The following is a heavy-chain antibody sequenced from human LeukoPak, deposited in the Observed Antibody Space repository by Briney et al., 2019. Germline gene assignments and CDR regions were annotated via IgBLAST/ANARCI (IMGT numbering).Heavy chain of an antibody. D-gene: IGHD3-22*01. CDR2: IYYSGST. J-gene: IGHJ4*02. V-gene: IGHV4-39*01. Sequence: PSETLSPTCTVSGGSISSSSYYWGWIRQPPGKGLEWIGSIYYSGSTYYNPSLKSRVTISVDTSKNQFSLKLSSVTAADTAVYYCARRNYYDSSQPFDYWGQGTLVTVSS. CDR1: GGSISSSSYY. CDR3: ARRNYYDSSQPFDY.